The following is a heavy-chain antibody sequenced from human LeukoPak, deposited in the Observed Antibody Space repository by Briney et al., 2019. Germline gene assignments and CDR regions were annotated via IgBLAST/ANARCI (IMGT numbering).Heavy chain of an antibody. V-gene: IGHV1-18*01. CDR3: AKDLEMFCSTTSCQGAFDI. J-gene: IGHJ3*02. D-gene: IGHD2-2*01. CDR2: ISAYNGQGRAT. Sequence: DASVKVSCKASGYTFTNYGISWVRQVPGQGLEWMGWISAYNGQGRATNYAQKIQGRVTMTTDTFTSTAYMELRSLRSDDTAVYYCAKDLEMFCSTTSCQGAFDIWGQGTLVTVSS. CDR1: GYTFTNYG.